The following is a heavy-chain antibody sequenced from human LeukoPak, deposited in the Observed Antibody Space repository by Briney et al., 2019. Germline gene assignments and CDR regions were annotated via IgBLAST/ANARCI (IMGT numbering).Heavy chain of an antibody. CDR3: SGGGYDSNAFDI. J-gene: IGHJ3*02. D-gene: IGHD5-12*01. Sequence: PSETLSLTCTVSGGSISSYYWSWIRQPPGKGLEWIGYIYYSGSTNYNPSLKSRVTISVDTSKNQFSLKLSSVTAADTAVYYCSGGGYDSNAFDIWGQGTMVTVSS. CDR2: IYYSGST. V-gene: IGHV4-59*12. CDR1: GGSISSYY.